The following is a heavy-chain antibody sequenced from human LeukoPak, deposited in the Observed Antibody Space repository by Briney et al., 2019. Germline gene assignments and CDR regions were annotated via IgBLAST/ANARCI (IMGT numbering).Heavy chain of an antibody. D-gene: IGHD5-12*01. Sequence: NPSETLSLTCTVSGGSISSYYWSWIRQPPGKGLEWIGYIYYSGSTNYNPSLKSRVTISVDTSKNQFSLKLSSVTAADTAVYYCARDESSGHFDYWGQGTLVTVSS. CDR3: ARDESSGHFDY. J-gene: IGHJ4*02. CDR1: GGSISSYY. V-gene: IGHV4-59*12. CDR2: IYYSGST.